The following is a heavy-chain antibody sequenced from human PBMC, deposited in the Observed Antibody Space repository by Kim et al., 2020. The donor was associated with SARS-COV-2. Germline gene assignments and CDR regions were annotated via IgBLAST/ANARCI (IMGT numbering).Heavy chain of an antibody. Sequence: GGSLRLSCAASGFTFSSYWMSWVRQAPGKGLEWVANIKQDGSEKYYVDSVKGRFTISRDNAKNSLYLQMNSLRAEDTAVYYCARDPELLWFGELLWSMRTAYYGMDVWGQGTTVTVSS. J-gene: IGHJ6*02. D-gene: IGHD3-10*01. V-gene: IGHV3-7*01. CDR3: ARDPELLWFGELLWSMRTAYYGMDV. CDR2: IKQDGSEK. CDR1: GFTFSSYW.